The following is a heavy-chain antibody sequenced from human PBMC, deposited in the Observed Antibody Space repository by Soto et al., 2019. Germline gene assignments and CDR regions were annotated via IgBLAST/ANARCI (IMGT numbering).Heavy chain of an antibody. CDR2: ISSSSSYI. Sequence: EVQLVESGGGLVKPGGSLRLSCAASGFTFSSYSMNWVHQAPGKGLEWVSSISSSSSYIYYADSVKGRFTISRDNAKNSLYLQMNSLRAEDTAVYYCARDGATGTSDFDYWGQGTLVTVSS. CDR3: ARDGATGTSDFDY. D-gene: IGHD1-1*01. CDR1: GFTFSSYS. V-gene: IGHV3-21*01. J-gene: IGHJ4*02.